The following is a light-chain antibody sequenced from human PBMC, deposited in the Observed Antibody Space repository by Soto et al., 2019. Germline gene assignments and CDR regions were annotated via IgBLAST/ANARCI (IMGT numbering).Light chain of an antibody. J-gene: IGLJ2*01. CDR2: EVS. CDR3: CSYAGSSARL. CDR1: SSDVGRYNL. V-gene: IGLV2-23*02. Sequence: QSVLTQPASVSGSPGQSITVSCTGTSSDVGRYNLVAWYQQHPGKAPKLVIYEVSKRPSGVSNRFSGSKSGNTASLTISGLQAEDEANYYCCSYAGSSARLFGGGTKLTVL.